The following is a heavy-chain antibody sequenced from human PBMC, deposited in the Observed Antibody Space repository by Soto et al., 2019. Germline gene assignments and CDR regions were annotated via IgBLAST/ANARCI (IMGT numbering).Heavy chain of an antibody. V-gene: IGHV4-30-2*01. J-gene: IGHJ4*02. CDR1: GGSSSSGGYS. CDR3: ARAGGLGAVAADY. CDR2: IYHSGST. D-gene: IGHD6-19*01. Sequence: PSETLSLTCAVSGGSSSSGGYSWSCIREPTGKGLEWIGYIYHSGSTYYNPSLKSRVTISVDRSKNQFSLKLSSVTAADTAVYYCARAGGLGAVAADYWGQGTLVTVSS.